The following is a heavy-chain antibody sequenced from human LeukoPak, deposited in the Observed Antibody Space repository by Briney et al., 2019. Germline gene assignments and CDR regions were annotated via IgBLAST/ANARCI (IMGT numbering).Heavy chain of an antibody. Sequence: PGGSLRLSCAASGFTFSSYEMNWVRRAPGKGLEWVSYISSSGSTIYYADSVKGRFTISRDNAENSLYLQMNSLRAEDTAVYYCASLPTGVPAADAFDIWGQGTMVTVSS. CDR1: GFTFSSYE. CDR2: ISSSGSTI. J-gene: IGHJ3*02. V-gene: IGHV3-48*03. CDR3: ASLPTGVPAADAFDI. D-gene: IGHD2-2*01.